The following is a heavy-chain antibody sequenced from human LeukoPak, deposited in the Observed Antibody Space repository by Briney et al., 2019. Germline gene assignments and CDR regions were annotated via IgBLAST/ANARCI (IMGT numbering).Heavy chain of an antibody. CDR3: AVGSDCSS. V-gene: IGHV3-23*01. CDR1: GLTFPNYA. J-gene: IGHJ5*02. D-gene: IGHD2-21*02. Sequence: GGSLRLSCAASGLTFPNYAMSWVRQAPGKGLQWVSSIKANGATTYYADSVKGRFTISRDNSKNTLYLQLSSLRAEDTAVYYCAVGSDCSSWGQGTLVAVSS. CDR2: IKANGATT.